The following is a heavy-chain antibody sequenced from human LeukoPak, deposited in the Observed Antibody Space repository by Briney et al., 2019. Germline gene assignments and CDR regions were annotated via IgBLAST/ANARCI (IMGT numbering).Heavy chain of an antibody. CDR1: GFTFSSYA. J-gene: IGHJ4*02. Sequence: GGSLRLSCAASGFTFSSYAMSWVRQAPGKGLQWASAISGSGGSTYYADSVKGRFTISRDNSKNTLYLQMNSLRAEDTAVYYCAKGRMDIVVVPAAMEFDYWGQGTLVTVSS. D-gene: IGHD2-2*03. CDR3: AKGRMDIVVVPAAMEFDY. V-gene: IGHV3-23*01. CDR2: ISGSGGST.